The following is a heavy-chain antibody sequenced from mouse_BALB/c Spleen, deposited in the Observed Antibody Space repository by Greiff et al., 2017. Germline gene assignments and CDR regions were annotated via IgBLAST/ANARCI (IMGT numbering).Heavy chain of an antibody. CDR3: AREGSHYYAMDY. CDR1: GYSFTGYN. J-gene: IGHJ4*01. D-gene: IGHD6-2*01. V-gene: IGHV1-39*01. Sequence: VHVKQSGPELEKPGASVKISCKASGYSFTGYNMNWVKQSNGKSLEWIGNIDPYYGGTSYNQKFKGKATLTVDKSSSTAYMQLKSLTSEDSAVYYCAREGSHYYAMDYWGQGTSVTVSS. CDR2: IDPYYGGT.